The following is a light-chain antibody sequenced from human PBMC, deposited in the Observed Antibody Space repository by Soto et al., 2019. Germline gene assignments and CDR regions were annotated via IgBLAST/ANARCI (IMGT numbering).Light chain of an antibody. CDR3: QQSYSTPL. J-gene: IGKJ2*01. V-gene: IGKV1-39*01. Sequence: DIQMTQSPSSLSASVGDRVTITCRASQSISSYLNWFQQKPGKAPKLLIYAASSLQSGVPSRFRGGGAGPDCTLTISILQPEEFATYYWQQSYSTPLFGQGTRRQLK. CDR1: QSISSY. CDR2: AAS.